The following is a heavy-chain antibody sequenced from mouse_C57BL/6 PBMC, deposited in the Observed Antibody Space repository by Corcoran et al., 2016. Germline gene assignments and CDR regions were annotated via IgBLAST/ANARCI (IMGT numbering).Heavy chain of an antibody. CDR3: ARSHYYGPWFAY. J-gene: IGHJ3*01. D-gene: IGHD1-2*01. CDR1: GYTFTDYY. CDR2: INPNNGGT. Sequence: EVQLQQSGPELVKPGASVKISCKASGYTFTDYYMNWVKQSHGKSLEWIGDINPNNGGTSYNQKFKGKATLTVEKSSSTAYMELRSLTSEDSAVYYCARSHYYGPWFAYWGQGTLVTVSA. V-gene: IGHV1-26*01.